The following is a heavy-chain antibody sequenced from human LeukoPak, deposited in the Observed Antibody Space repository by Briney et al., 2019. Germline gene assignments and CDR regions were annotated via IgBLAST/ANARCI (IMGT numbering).Heavy chain of an antibody. V-gene: IGHV2-5*02. D-gene: IGHD3-22*01. CDR2: IYWDDDR. Sequence: SGPTLVNPTQILRLTCTFSGFSLNTRGVGVGWIRQPPGRALEWLALIYWDDDRRYSPSLKSRLTITKDTSKNQVVLTMTNMDPVDTATYFCVHRKNYYDSSVFDNWGQGTLVTVSS. CDR1: GFSLNTRGVG. CDR3: VHRKNYYDSSVFDN. J-gene: IGHJ4*02.